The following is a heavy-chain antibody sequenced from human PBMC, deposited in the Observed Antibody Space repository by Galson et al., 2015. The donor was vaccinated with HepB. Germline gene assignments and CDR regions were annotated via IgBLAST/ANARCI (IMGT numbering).Heavy chain of an antibody. CDR3: ARQRWGSGWHAIDY. J-gene: IGHJ4*02. CDR1: GGSVSSGSYY. D-gene: IGHD6-19*01. Sequence: SETLSLTCTVSGGSVSSGSYYWSWIRQPPGKGLEWIGYIYYSGSTNYNPSLKSRVTISVDTSKNQFSLKLSSVTAADTAVYYCARQRWGSGWHAIDYWGQGTLVTVSS. V-gene: IGHV4-61*01. CDR2: IYYSGST.